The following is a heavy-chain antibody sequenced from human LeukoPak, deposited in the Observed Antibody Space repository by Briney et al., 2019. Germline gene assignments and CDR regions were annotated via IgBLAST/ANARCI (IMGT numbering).Heavy chain of an antibody. CDR1: GFTFSDYY. CDR2: ITSSSSYT. V-gene: IGHV3-11*06. Sequence: GGSLRLSCAVSGFTFSDYYMSWIRQAPGKGLEWASYITSSSSYTNYADSVKGRFTISRDNAKSSLYLQMNSLRDEDTAVYYCASITVAGWGQGTLVTVSS. D-gene: IGHD6-19*01. CDR3: ASITVAG. J-gene: IGHJ4*02.